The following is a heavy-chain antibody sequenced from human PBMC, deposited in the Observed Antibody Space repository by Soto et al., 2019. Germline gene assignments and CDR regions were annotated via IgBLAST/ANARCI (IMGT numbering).Heavy chain of an antibody. Sequence: QVQLVESGGGVVQPGRSLRLSCAASGFTFSNFAMYWVRQAPGKGLEWVTVISYDGSHKYYADSVKGRFTISRDNSKNTLYLQMNNLRAEDWAVYFCARDYSYQRAMDVWGQGTTVTVSS. J-gene: IGHJ6*02. CDR3: ARDYSYQRAMDV. CDR1: GFTFSNFA. D-gene: IGHD2-15*01. CDR2: ISYDGSHK. V-gene: IGHV3-30-3*01.